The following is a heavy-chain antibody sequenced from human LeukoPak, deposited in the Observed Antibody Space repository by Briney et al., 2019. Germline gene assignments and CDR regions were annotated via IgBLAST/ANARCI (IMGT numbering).Heavy chain of an antibody. CDR3: ARGGAAAGMRTKNY. V-gene: IGHV1-2*02. Sequence: ASVKVSCKASGYTFTGYYMHWVRQAPGQGLEWMGWNNPNSGGTNYAQKFQGRVTMTRDRSISTAYMELSRLRSDDTAVYYCARGGAAAGMRTKNYWGQGTLVTVSS. D-gene: IGHD6-13*01. J-gene: IGHJ4*02. CDR1: GYTFTGYY. CDR2: NNPNSGGT.